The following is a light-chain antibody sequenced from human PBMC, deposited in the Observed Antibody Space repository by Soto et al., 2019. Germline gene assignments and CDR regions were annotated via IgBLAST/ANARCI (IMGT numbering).Light chain of an antibody. CDR1: SSDVGGYNY. CDR2: EVS. J-gene: IGLJ1*01. Sequence: QSALTQPASVSGSPGQSITISCTGTSSDVGGYNYVSWYQQHPGKAPKLMIYEVSNRPSGVSNRFSGSKSGNTASLTISGLQAEDEADYYCSSYTSSSNYVFGTGTKLTGL. CDR3: SSYTSSSNYV. V-gene: IGLV2-14*01.